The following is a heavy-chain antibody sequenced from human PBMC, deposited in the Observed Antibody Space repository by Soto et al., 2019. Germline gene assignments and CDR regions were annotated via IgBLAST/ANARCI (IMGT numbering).Heavy chain of an antibody. CDR2: ISYDGSNK. Sequence: SLRLSCAASGFTFSSYAMHWVRQAPGKGLEWVAVISYDGSNKYYADSVKGRFTISRDNSKNTLYLQMNSLRAEDTAVYYCARASRYYYDSSGYNDFDYWGQGTLVTVSS. V-gene: IGHV3-30-3*01. J-gene: IGHJ4*02. D-gene: IGHD3-22*01. CDR1: GFTFSSYA. CDR3: ARASRYYYDSSGYNDFDY.